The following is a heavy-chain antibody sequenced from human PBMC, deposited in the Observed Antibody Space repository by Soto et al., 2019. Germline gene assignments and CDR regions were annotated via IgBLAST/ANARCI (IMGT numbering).Heavy chain of an antibody. J-gene: IGHJ4*02. CDR2: LKRDGRER. CDR3: ARDVYEILGRLVRRLDS. CDR1: VFTFGDYW. V-gene: IGHV3-7*03. D-gene: IGHD2-8*01. Sequence: VGSLRLSCAASVFTFGDYWMTWVRHSPGKGLEWVANLKRDGRERYYVDSVKGRFSVSRDNAKNSLYLQMNNLRPEDTAVYYCARDVYEILGRLVRRLDSWGQGTLVTVSS.